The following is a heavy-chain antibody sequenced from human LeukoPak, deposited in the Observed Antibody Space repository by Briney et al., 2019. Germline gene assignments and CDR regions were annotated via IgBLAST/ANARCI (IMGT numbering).Heavy chain of an antibody. D-gene: IGHD3-10*01. CDR3: AHYETNPKYYYGSGSYYNHFDY. CDR1: GFSLSTSGVG. J-gene: IGHJ4*02. Sequence: GSGPTLVKPTQTLTLTCTFSGFSLSTSGVGVGWIRQPPGKALEWLALIYWDDDKRYSPSLKSRLTITKDTSKNQVVLTMTNMDPVDTATYYCAHYETNPKYYYGSGSYYNHFDYWGQGTLVTVSS. V-gene: IGHV2-5*02. CDR2: IYWDDDK.